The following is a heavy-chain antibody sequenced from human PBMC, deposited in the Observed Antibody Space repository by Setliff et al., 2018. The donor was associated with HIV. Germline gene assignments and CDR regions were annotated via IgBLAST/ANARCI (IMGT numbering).Heavy chain of an antibody. D-gene: IGHD6-6*01. CDR1: GFTVSSNY. J-gene: IGHJ4*02. CDR3: ASSAEYSNSPLPDY. V-gene: IGHV3-53*01. Sequence: ETLSLTCAASGFTVSSNYMNWVRQAPGKGLEWVSLIYSGGSTYYADFVKGRFAISRDNSKNTVYLQMSSLRAEDTAVYYCASSAEYSNSPLPDYWGQGSLVTVSS. CDR2: IYSGGST.